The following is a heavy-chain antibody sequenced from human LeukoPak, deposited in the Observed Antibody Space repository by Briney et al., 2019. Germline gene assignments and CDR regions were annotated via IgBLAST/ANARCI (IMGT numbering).Heavy chain of an antibody. CDR1: GFTFSSYW. CDR2: INSDGSST. V-gene: IGHV3-74*01. J-gene: IGHJ3*02. D-gene: IGHD4-17*01. CDR3: ASHLPGYGDYVGAFDI. Sequence: PGGSLRLSCAASGFTFSSYWMHWARQAPGKGLVWVSRINSDGSSTSYADSVKGRFTISRDNAKNTLYLQMNSLRAEDTAVYYCASHLPGYGDYVGAFDIWGQGTMVTVSS.